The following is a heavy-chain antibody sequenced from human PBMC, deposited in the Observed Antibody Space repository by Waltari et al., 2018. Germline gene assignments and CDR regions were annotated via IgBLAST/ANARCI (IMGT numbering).Heavy chain of an antibody. V-gene: IGHV4-59*01. CDR2: IYYSGST. CDR1: GGSISSYY. CDR3: AREGATGGGDAFDI. J-gene: IGHJ3*02. Sequence: QVQLQESGPGLVKPSETLSLTCTVSGGSISSYYWSWIRQPPGKGLEWIGYIYYSGSTNYNPSLKSRVTISVDTSKNQFSLKLSSVTAADTAVYYCAREGATGGGDAFDIWGQGTMVTVSS.